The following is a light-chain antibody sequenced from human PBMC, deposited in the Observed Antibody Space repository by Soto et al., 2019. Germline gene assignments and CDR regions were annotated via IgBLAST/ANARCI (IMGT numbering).Light chain of an antibody. CDR2: RAS. J-gene: IGLJ2*01. Sequence: QSVLTQPPSASGTPGQRVTISCSGSSSNIWSNYVYWYPQVPGTAPRLLMYRASQRPSGVHDRFSGSKSGTSASLAISGLRSEYAADYYCAAWDDTLNGLVFGGGTKLTFL. CDR3: AAWDDTLNGLV. CDR1: SSNIWSNY. V-gene: IGLV1-47*01.